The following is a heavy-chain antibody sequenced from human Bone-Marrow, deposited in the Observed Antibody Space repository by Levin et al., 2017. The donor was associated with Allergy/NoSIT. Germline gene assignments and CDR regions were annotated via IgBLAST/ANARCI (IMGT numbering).Heavy chain of an antibody. V-gene: IGHV3-30*04. Sequence: SCEASTSTFSRYVLHWVRQAPGKGLEWVAVISHDETSEAYAESVKGRFNISKDNSKKTLYLQMNSLRQEDTAVYYCATAGRTSGYADAFEFWGQGTMVTVSS. D-gene: IGHD3-22*01. CDR3: ATAGRTSGYADAFEF. J-gene: IGHJ3*01. CDR2: ISHDETSE. CDR1: TSTFSRYV.